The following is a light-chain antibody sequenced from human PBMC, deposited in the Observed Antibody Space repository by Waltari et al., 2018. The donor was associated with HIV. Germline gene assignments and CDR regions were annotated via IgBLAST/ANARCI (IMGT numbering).Light chain of an antibody. CDR1: QSVRDDY. V-gene: IGKV3-20*01. Sequence: DIVSTQSPGTLSLSPGDTAALSCRASQSVRDDYLAWYQQKPGRAPRLLSDGDSNRATGMPYRFSGSGAGTDFTLTISRLEPEDFAVYYCQQYGSSLWTFGRGTKVE. CDR3: QQYGSSLWT. J-gene: IGKJ1*01. CDR2: GDS.